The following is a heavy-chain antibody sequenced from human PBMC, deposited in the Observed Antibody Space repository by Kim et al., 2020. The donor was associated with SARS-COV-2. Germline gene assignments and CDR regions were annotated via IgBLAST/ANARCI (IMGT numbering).Heavy chain of an antibody. Sequence: SETLSLTCAVYGGSFSGYYWSWIRQPPGKGLEWIGEINHSGSTNYNPSLKSRVTISVDTSKNQFSLKLSSVTAADTAVYYCATEPIAAAGTGFDYWGQGT. D-gene: IGHD6-13*01. CDR2: INHSGST. CDR1: GGSFSGYY. V-gene: IGHV4-34*01. J-gene: IGHJ4*02. CDR3: ATEPIAAAGTGFDY.